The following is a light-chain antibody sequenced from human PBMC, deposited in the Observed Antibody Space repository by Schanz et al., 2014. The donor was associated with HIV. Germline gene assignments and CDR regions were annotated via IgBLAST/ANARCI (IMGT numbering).Light chain of an antibody. Sequence: EIVLTQSPGTLSLSPGERATLSCRASQSVSSSYLAWYQQKPGQPPRLLIYGANSRATGVPDRFSGRGSGTEFLLTISRLEPEDFAVYYCQHYGSSFGPGTKVDIK. J-gene: IGKJ3*01. CDR2: GAN. V-gene: IGKV3-20*01. CDR1: QSVSSSY. CDR3: QHYGSS.